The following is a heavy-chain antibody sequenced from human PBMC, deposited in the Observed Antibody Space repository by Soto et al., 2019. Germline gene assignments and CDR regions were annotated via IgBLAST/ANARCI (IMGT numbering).Heavy chain of an antibody. CDR1: GFTFSSYS. J-gene: IGHJ6*02. CDR2: ISSSSTSI. V-gene: IGHV3-21*01. CDR3: AGVVDYYDTYYFYGMDV. Sequence: EVPLVESGGGLVKPGGSLRLSCAASGFTFSSYSMNWVRQAPGKGLEWVSSISSSSTSIYYADSVKGRFTISRDNAKNSLYLQMNSLRAEDTAVYYCAGVVDYYDTYYFYGMDVWGQGTTVTVSS. D-gene: IGHD3-22*01.